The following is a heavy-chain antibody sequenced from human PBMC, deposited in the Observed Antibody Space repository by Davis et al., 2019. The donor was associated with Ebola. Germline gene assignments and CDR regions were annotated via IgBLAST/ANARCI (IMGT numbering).Heavy chain of an antibody. J-gene: IGHJ4*02. D-gene: IGHD3-3*02. Sequence: SETLPLTCAVYGGSFSGYYWSWIRQPPGKGLEWIGEINHSGSTNYNPSLKSRVTISVDTSKNQFSLKLSSVTAADTAVYYCARHLILGNFDYWGQGTLVTVSS. V-gene: IGHV4-34*01. CDR1: GGSFSGYY. CDR3: ARHLILGNFDY. CDR2: INHSGST.